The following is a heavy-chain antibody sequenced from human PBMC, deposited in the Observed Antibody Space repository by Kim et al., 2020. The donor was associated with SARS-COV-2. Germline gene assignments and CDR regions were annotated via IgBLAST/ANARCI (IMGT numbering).Heavy chain of an antibody. Sequence: SETLSLTCAVYGGSFSGYYWSWIRQPPGKGLEWIGEINHSGSTNYNPSLKSRVTISVDTSKNQFSLKLSSVTAADTAVYYCARGFAFWYSSLSNYYYYGMDVWGRGTTVTVSS. CDR2: INHSGST. V-gene: IGHV4-34*01. CDR1: GGSFSGYY. D-gene: IGHD6-13*01. CDR3: ARGFAFWYSSLSNYYYYGMDV. J-gene: IGHJ6*02.